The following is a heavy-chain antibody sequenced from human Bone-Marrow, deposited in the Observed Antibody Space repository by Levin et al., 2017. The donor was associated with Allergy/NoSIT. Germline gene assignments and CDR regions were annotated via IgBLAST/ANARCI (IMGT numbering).Heavy chain of an antibody. D-gene: IGHD3-9*01. CDR3: ARDQGTQEGRYFDWFIDY. CDR2: ISYDAYNK. CDR1: GFTFSSYG. J-gene: IGHJ4*02. Sequence: GGSLRLSCAASGFTFSSYGMHWVRQAPGKGLEWVAVISYDAYNKYYAYADSVKGRFTISRDSSKNTVYLQMNSLRAEDTAVYYCARDQGTQEGRYFDWFIDYWGQGTLVTVSS. V-gene: IGHV3-30*03.